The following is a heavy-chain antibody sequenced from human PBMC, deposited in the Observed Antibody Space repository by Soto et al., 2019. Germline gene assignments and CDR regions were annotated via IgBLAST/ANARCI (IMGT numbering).Heavy chain of an antibody. CDR2: ISAYNGNT. Sequence: QVQLVQSGAEVKKPGASVKVSCKASGYTFTSYGISWVRQAPGQGLEWMGWISAYNGNTNYAQKLQGRVTMTTDTSTSTAYMELMSLRSDETAVYYCARAYYYDSSGYYPVDSWGQGTLVTVSS. V-gene: IGHV1-18*01. CDR3: ARAYYYDSSGYYPVDS. J-gene: IGHJ4*02. D-gene: IGHD3-22*01. CDR1: GYTFTSYG.